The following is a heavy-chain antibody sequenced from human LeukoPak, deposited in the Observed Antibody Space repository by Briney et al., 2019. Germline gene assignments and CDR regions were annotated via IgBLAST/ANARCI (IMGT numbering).Heavy chain of an antibody. J-gene: IGHJ4*02. V-gene: IGHV4-39*01. CDR2: IYYSGST. CDR3: ARHYRKRSVADPRPLLLFDY. D-gene: IGHD6-19*01. CDR1: GGSISSSSYY. Sequence: KPSETLSLTCTVSGGSISSSSYYWGWIRQPPGKGLEWIGSIYYSGSTYYNPSLKSRVTISVDTSKNQFSLKLSSVTAADTAVYYCARHYRKRSVADPRPLLLFDYWGQGTLVTVSS.